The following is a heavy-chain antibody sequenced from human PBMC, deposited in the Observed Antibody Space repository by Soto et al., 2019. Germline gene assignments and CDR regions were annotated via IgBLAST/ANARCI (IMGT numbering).Heavy chain of an antibody. CDR1: GFTFSSYA. J-gene: IGHJ4*02. CDR3: AKDGVRGLAGRITIFGVVTGIDY. Sequence: EVQLLESGGGLVQPGGSLRLSCAASGFTFSSYAMSWVRQAPGKGLEWVSAISGSGGSTYYADSVKGRFTISKDNSKNTLYLQMNSQRAEDTDVNYWAKDGVRGLAGRITIFGVVTGIDYWGQGTLVTVSS. CDR2: ISGSGGST. V-gene: IGHV3-23*01. D-gene: IGHD3-3*01.